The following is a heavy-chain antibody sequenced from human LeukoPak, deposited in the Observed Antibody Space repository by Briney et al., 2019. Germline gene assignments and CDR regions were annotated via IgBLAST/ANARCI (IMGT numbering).Heavy chain of an antibody. V-gene: IGHV1-2*06. Sequence: ASVKVSCTASGYTFTGYYIHWVRQAPGQGLEWMGRINPSNGGADFAQEFQGRVTMTRDTSISTAYMELSGLTSDDTAVFYCAREEGGYGSGSYYDVWGQGTLVTVSS. CDR1: GYTFTGYY. D-gene: IGHD3-10*01. CDR3: AREEGGYGSGSYYDV. CDR2: INPSNGGA. J-gene: IGHJ1*01.